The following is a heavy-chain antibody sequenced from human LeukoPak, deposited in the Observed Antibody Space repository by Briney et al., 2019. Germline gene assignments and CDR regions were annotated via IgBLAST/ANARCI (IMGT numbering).Heavy chain of an antibody. CDR2: INPSGGST. J-gene: IGHJ3*02. CDR3: ARAPSRDAFDI. V-gene: IGHV1-46*01. Sequence: GASVKVSCKASGYTFTSYYMHWVRQAPGQGLEWMGMINPSGGSTSYAQKFQGRVTMTRDTSTSTVYMELSSLRSEDTALYYCARAPSRDAFDIWGQGTMVTVSS. CDR1: GYTFTSYY.